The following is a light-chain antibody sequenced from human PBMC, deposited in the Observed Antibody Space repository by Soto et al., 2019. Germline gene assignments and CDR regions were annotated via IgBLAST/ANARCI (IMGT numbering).Light chain of an antibody. CDR2: LNSDGSH. CDR1: SGHSSYA. J-gene: IGLJ2*01. Sequence: QSVLTQSPSASASLGASVKLTCTLSSGHSSYAIAWHQQQPEKGPRYLMKLNSDGSHSKGDGIPDRFSGSSPGAERYLTISSLQSEDEADYYCQTWGTGMVFGGGTKLTVL. V-gene: IGLV4-69*01. CDR3: QTWGTGMV.